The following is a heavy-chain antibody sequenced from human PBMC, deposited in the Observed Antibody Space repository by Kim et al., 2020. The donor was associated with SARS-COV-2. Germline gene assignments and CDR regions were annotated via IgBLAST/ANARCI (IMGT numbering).Heavy chain of an antibody. CDR3: AGDSSGWFYFDY. Sequence: ISYADSVKGRSTISKDTAKTSLYLQMTSLRAEATVVYYCAGDSSGWFYFDYWGPGTLVTVSP. J-gene: IGHJ4*02. CDR2: I. D-gene: IGHD6-19*01. V-gene: IGHV3-11*01.